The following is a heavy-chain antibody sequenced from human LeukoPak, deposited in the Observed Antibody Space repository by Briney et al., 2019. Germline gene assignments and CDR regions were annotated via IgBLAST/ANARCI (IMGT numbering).Heavy chain of an antibody. Sequence: GGSLRLSCAPSGFTFSDYYMSWIRQAPGKGLEWVSYISSSGSTIYYADSVKGRFTISRDNAKNSLYLQMNSLRAEDTAVYYCARDLGYYDSSGYYRGAEYFQHWGQGTLVTVSS. D-gene: IGHD3-22*01. CDR3: ARDLGYYDSSGYYRGAEYFQH. V-gene: IGHV3-11*01. CDR1: GFTFSDYY. CDR2: ISSSGSTI. J-gene: IGHJ1*01.